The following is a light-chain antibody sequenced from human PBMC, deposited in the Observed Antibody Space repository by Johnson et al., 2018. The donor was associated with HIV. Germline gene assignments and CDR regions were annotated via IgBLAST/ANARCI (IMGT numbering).Light chain of an antibody. CDR1: NSNIGNNY. CDR2: ENN. J-gene: IGLJ1*01. Sequence: QSVLTQPPSVSAATGQKVTISCSGSNSNIGNNYVSWYQQVPGTAPKLLIYENNKRPSGIPDRFSGSRSGTSATLDITGLQTGDEADYFCGTWDNSLIVYVFGTATKVTVL. CDR3: GTWDNSLIVYV. V-gene: IGLV1-51*02.